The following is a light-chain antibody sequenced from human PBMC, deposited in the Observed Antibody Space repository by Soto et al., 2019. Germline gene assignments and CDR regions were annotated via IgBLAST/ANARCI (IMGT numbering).Light chain of an antibody. CDR1: QSVSSC. CDR2: DAS. J-gene: IGKJ4*02. Sequence: EIVLTQSPATLSLSPGDRATLSCGASQSVSSCLAWYQQKPGQAHRLLIYDASNRATGTPARFSGSGSGTDFNLTITTLEPEDFAVYYCQQSSNWPSTVGGGTKVEIK. V-gene: IGKV3-11*01. CDR3: QQSSNWPST.